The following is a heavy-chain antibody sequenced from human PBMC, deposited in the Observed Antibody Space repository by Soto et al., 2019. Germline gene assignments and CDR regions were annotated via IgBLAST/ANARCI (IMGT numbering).Heavy chain of an antibody. CDR1: GFTFSSYG. CDR2: IWYYGSNK. CDR3: ARGGSVVYYDILTGYRIYYYYGMDV. Sequence: PGGSLRLSCAASGFTFSSYGMHWVRQAPGKGLEWVAVIWYYGSNKYYADSVKGRFTISRDNSKNTLYLQMNSLRTEDKAVYYCARGGSVVYYDILTGYRIYYYYGMDVWGQGTTVTVSS. D-gene: IGHD3-9*01. V-gene: IGHV3-33*01. J-gene: IGHJ6*02.